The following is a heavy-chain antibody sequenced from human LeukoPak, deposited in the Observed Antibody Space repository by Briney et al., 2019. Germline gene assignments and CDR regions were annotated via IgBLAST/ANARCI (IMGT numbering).Heavy chain of an antibody. V-gene: IGHV4-39*07. D-gene: IGHD2-15*01. J-gene: IGHJ4*02. CDR1: GGSISSSSYY. CDR2: IYYSGST. CDR3: AREDPMVAARGLDY. Sequence: PSETLSLTCTVSGGSISSSSYYWGWIRQPPGKGLEWIGSIYYSGSTYYNPSLKSRVTISVDTSKNQFSLRLSSVTAADTAVYYCAREDPMVAARGLDYWGRGTLVSVSS.